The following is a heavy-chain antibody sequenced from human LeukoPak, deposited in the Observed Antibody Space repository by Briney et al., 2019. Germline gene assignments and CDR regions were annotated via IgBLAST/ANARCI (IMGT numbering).Heavy chain of an antibody. V-gene: IGHV3-66*01. CDR2: FYSGGST. CDR1: GFTVSSNY. CDR3: ARGLHRIAVAGTGSFPFDY. Sequence: GGSLRLSCAASGFTVSSNYMSWVRQAPGKGLEWVSVFYSGGSTYYADSVKGRFTISRDNSKNTLYLQMNSLRAEDTAIYYCARGLHRIAVAGTGSFPFDYWGQGTLVTVSS. J-gene: IGHJ4*02. D-gene: IGHD6-19*01.